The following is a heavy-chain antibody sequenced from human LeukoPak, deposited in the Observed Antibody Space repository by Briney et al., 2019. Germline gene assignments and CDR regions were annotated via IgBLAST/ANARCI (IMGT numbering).Heavy chain of an antibody. J-gene: IGHJ4*02. V-gene: IGHV3-53*01. CDR1: GFTVSSNY. D-gene: IGHD6-19*01. CDR3: ARAGDSSGWYYHFDY. Sequence: GGSLRLSCAASGFTVSSNYMSWVRQAPGKGLEWVSVIYSGGSTYYADSVKGRFTISRDNSKNTLYLQMNSLRAEDTAVYYCARAGDSSGWYYHFDYWGQGTLVTVSS. CDR2: IYSGGST.